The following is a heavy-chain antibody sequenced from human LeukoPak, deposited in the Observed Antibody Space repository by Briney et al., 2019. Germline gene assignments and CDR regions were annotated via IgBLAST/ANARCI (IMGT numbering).Heavy chain of an antibody. D-gene: IGHD5-18*01. V-gene: IGHV4-34*01. CDR3: ARIYSYGSYFDY. CDR2: INHSGST. Sequence: PSETLSLTCTLSGGSISDYYWSWIRQPPGKGLEWIGEINHSGSTNYNPSLKSRVTISVDTSKNQFSLKLSSVTAADTAVYYCARIYSYGSYFDYWGQGTLVTVSS. J-gene: IGHJ4*02. CDR1: GGSISDYY.